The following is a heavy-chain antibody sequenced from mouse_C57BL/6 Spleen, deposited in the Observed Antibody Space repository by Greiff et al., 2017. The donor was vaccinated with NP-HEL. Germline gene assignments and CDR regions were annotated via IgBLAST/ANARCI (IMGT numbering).Heavy chain of an antibody. CDR2: IDPSDSYT. CDR3: ARRAAQAYFAY. D-gene: IGHD3-2*02. J-gene: IGHJ3*01. CDR1: GYTFTSYW. V-gene: IGHV1-50*01. Sequence: VQLQQPGAELVKPGASVKLSCKASGYTFTSYWMQWVKQRPGQGLEWIGEIDPSDSYTNYNQKFKGKATLTVDTSSSTAYMQLSSLTSEDSAVYYCARRAAQAYFAYWGQGTLVTVSA.